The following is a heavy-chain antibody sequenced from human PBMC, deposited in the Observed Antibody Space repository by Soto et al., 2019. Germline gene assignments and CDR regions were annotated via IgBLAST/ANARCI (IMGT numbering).Heavy chain of an antibody. D-gene: IGHD4-17*01. V-gene: IGHV3-23*01. J-gene: IGHJ5*02. CDR3: AKHVDYGVPWFDP. CDR2: ISGSGGST. Sequence: EVQLLESGGGLVQPGGSLRLSCAASGFTFSSYAMSWVRQAPGKGLEWVSAISGSGGSTYYADSVKGRFTISRDNAKDTLYLQMNSLRAEDTAVYYWAKHVDYGVPWFDPWCQGTLVTVSS. CDR1: GFTFSSYA.